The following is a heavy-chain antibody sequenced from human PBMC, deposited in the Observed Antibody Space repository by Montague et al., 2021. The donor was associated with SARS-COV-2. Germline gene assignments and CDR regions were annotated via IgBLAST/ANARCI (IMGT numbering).Heavy chain of an antibody. CDR2: INHSGST. Sequence: SETLSLTCAVYGGSFSGYYWSWIRQPPGNGLEWIGEINHSGSTNYNPSLKSRVTISVDTSKNQFSLKLSSVTAADTAVYYCASLGIAAAGSWGDFDYWGQGTLVTVSS. J-gene: IGHJ4*02. CDR1: GGSFSGYY. D-gene: IGHD6-13*01. V-gene: IGHV4-34*01. CDR3: ASLGIAAAGSWGDFDY.